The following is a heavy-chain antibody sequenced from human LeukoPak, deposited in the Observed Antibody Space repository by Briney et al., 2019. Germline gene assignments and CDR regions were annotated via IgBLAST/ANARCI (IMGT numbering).Heavy chain of an antibody. CDR3: ARARYDGSGYYSIFDY. CDR1: GFTFSSYE. CDR2: ITRSSIYI. J-gene: IGHJ4*02. D-gene: IGHD3-22*01. V-gene: IGHV3-21*01. Sequence: PGESLRLSCAASGFTFSSYEMNWVRQAPGKGLEWVSSITRSSIYIYYADSVKGRFTISRDNAKNSLYLQMNSLRAEDTAVYYCARARYDGSGYYSIFDYWGQGTLVTVSS.